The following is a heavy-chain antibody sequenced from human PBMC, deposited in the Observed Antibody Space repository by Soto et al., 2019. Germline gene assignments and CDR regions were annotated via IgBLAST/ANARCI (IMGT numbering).Heavy chain of an antibody. Sequence: GGSLRLSCAASGFTFTSYTMTWVRQAPGTGLEWVSSISGSGDSTYYADSVKGRFTVSRDNSKNTLYLLMNSLRAEDTAAYYCAAAVTSHYWGQGTLVTVSS. CDR1: GFTFTSYT. CDR3: AAAVTSHY. J-gene: IGHJ4*02. D-gene: IGHD4-17*01. CDR2: ISGSGDST. V-gene: IGHV3-23*01.